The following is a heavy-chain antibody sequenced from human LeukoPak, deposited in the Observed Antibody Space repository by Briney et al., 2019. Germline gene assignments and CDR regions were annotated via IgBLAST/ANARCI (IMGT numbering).Heavy chain of an antibody. CDR1: GFTFSSYE. D-gene: IGHD3-10*02. CDR3: AELGFTMIGGV. V-gene: IGHV3-48*03. J-gene: IGHJ6*03. Sequence: VGSLRLSCAASGFTFSSYEMNWVRQAPGKGLEWVSYISSSGSTIYYADSVKGRFTISRDNAKNSLYLQMNSLRAEDTAVYHCAELGFTMIGGVWGKGTTVTISS. CDR2: ISSSGSTI.